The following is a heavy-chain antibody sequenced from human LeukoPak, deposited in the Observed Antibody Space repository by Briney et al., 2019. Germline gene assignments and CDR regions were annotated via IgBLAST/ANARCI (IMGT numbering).Heavy chain of an antibody. CDR3: AIESRITMVRGVISWFDP. D-gene: IGHD3-10*01. CDR1: GYSISSGYY. J-gene: IGHJ5*02. CDR2: IYHSGST. Sequence: SETLSLTCAVSGYSISSGYYWGWIRQPPGQGLEWIGSIYHSGSTYYNPSLKSRVTISVDTSKNQFSLKLSSVTAADTAVYYCAIESRITMVRGVISWFDPWGLGTLVTVSS. V-gene: IGHV4-38-2*01.